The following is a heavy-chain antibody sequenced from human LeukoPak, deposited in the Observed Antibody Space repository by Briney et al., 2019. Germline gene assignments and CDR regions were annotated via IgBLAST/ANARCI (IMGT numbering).Heavy chain of an antibody. Sequence: GASVKVSCKASGFTFTSYGFTWVRQAPGQGLEWMGWISAYNGNTNYAQKFQGKVTMTTDTSTTTAYMELRSLRSDDTAVYYCARDDYSGSGSYLGYWGRGTLVTVSS. CDR1: GFTFTSYG. J-gene: IGHJ4*02. D-gene: IGHD3-10*01. V-gene: IGHV1-18*01. CDR2: ISAYNGNT. CDR3: ARDDYSGSGSYLGY.